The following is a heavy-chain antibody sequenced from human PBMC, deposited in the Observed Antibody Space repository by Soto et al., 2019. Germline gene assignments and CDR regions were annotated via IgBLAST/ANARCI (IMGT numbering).Heavy chain of an antibody. D-gene: IGHD3-3*01. CDR3: ARLQGRFLEWLLTPNFDY. CDR1: GYSFTSYW. J-gene: IGHJ4*02. Sequence: GESLKISCKGSGYSFTSYWIGWVRQMPGKGLEWMGIIYPGDSDTRYSPSFQGQVTISADKSISTAYLQWSSLKASDTAMYYCARLQGRFLEWLLTPNFDYWGQGTLVTVSS. V-gene: IGHV5-51*01. CDR2: IYPGDSDT.